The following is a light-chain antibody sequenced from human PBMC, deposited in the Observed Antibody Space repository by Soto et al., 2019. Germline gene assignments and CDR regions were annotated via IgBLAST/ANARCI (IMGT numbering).Light chain of an antibody. CDR2: GAS. V-gene: IGKV3-15*01. CDR3: QQYDNWPIT. J-gene: IGKJ5*01. CDR1: QSVSSN. Sequence: EIVMTQSPATLSVSPGERATLSCRASQSVSSNLAWYQQKPGQAPRLLIYGASTRATDTPVRFSGSGSGTEFTLTISRLQSEDSAVYFCQQYDNWPITFGQGTRLEIK.